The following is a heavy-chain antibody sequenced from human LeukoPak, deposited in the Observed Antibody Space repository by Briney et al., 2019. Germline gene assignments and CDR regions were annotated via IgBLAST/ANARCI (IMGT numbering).Heavy chain of an antibody. Sequence: SETLSLTCAVYGGSFSGYYWSWIRQPPGKGLEWIGEINHSGSTNYHPSLKSRVTISVDTSKNQFSLKLSSVTAADTAVYYCARGSWRASLSRRSGYDPVGFDYWGQGTLVTVSS. CDR3: ARGSWRASLSRRSGYDPVGFDY. CDR2: INHSGST. D-gene: IGHD5-12*01. V-gene: IGHV4-34*01. J-gene: IGHJ4*02. CDR1: GGSFSGYY.